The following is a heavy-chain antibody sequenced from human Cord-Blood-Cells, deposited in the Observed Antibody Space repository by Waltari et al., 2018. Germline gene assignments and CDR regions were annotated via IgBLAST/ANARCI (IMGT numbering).Heavy chain of an antibody. Sequence: SYAISWVRQAPGQGLEWMGGIIPIFGTANYAQKFQGRVTITADESTSTAYMELSSLRSEDTAVYYCARDSREAYYDFWSGYYYFDYWGQGTLVTVSS. V-gene: IGHV1-69*01. CDR3: ARDSREAYYDFWSGYYYFDY. CDR2: IIPIFGTA. CDR1: SYA. D-gene: IGHD3-3*01. J-gene: IGHJ4*02.